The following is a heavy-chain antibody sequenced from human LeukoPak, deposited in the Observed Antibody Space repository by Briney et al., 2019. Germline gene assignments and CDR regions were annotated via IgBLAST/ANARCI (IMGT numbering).Heavy chain of an antibody. V-gene: IGHV3-23*01. CDR2: ISGSGGST. CDR1: GFTFSRNG. D-gene: IGHD2-21*01. Sequence: PGGSLRLSCAASGFTFSRNGMTWVRQAPGKGLEWVSAISGSGGSTYYADSVKGRFTISRDNSKNTLYLQMNSLRAEDTAVYYCAKAPVTTCSGAYCYPFDYWGQGTLVTVSS. CDR3: AKAPVTTCSGAYCYPFDY. J-gene: IGHJ4*02.